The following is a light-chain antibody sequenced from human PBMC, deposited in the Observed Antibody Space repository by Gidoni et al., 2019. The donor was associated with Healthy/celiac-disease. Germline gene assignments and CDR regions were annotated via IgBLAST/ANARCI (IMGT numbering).Light chain of an antibody. CDR1: QDISNY. CDR3: QQYDNLPST. V-gene: IGKV1-33*01. CDR2: DAS. J-gene: IGKJ5*01. Sequence: EKTQTPSSLSASVGDRVTITCQASQDISNYLNWYQQKPGKAPKLLIYDASNLETGVPSRFSGSGSGTDFTFTISSLQPEDIATYYCQQYDNLPSTFGQGTRLEIK.